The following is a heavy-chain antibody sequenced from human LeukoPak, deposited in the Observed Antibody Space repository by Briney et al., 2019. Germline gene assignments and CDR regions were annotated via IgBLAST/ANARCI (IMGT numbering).Heavy chain of an antibody. J-gene: IGHJ4*02. CDR3: ARVTVAGTPSFDY. V-gene: IGHV3-21*01. Sequence: PGRSLRLSCAASGFTFSTYGMYWVLQAPGKGLEWVSSISSSSSYIYYADSVKGRFTISRDNAKNSLYLQMNSLRAEDTAVYYCARVTVAGTPSFDYWGQGTLVTVSS. D-gene: IGHD6-19*01. CDR2: ISSSSSYI. CDR1: GFTFSTYG.